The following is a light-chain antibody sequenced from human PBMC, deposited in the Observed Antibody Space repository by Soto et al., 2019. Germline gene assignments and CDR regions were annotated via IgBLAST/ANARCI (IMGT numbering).Light chain of an antibody. Sequence: QSALTQPASVSGSPGQSVTISGAGTSSDVGGYNFVSWYQQHPGKAPQLMIYDVSSRPSGVSNRFSGSKSGNTGSLTISGLQAEDEADYYCRSFTSSYTYVFGTGTKLTVL. CDR2: DVS. CDR1: SSDVGGYNF. J-gene: IGLJ1*01. CDR3: RSFTSSYTYV. V-gene: IGLV2-14*03.